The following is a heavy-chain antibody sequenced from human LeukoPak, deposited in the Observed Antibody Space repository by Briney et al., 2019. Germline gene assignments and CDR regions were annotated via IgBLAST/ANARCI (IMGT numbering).Heavy chain of an antibody. D-gene: IGHD6-19*01. J-gene: IGHJ4*02. CDR3: AREGGSSGWYFNY. CDR2: INHSGST. Sequence: PSETLSLTCTVSGGSISNYYWSWIRQPPGKGLEWIGEINHSGSTYYNPSLKSRVTISVDTSKNQFSLKLSSVTAADTAVYYCAREGGSSGWYFNYWGQGTLVTVSS. CDR1: GGSISNYY. V-gene: IGHV4-34*01.